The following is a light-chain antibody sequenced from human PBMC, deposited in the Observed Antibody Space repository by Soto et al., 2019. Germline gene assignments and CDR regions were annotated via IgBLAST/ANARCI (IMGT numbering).Light chain of an antibody. CDR1: SSNIGSHY. J-gene: IGLJ3*02. V-gene: IGLV1-47*01. CDR3: AAWDASLSGPV. CDR2: MNN. Sequence: QSVLTQPPSASGTPGQRVTISCSGSSSNIGSHYVYWYQQLPGTAPKLLIYMNNQRPSGVPDRFSGSTSGTSASLAISGLRSEDEAHYYCAAWDASLSGPVFGGGTKLTVL.